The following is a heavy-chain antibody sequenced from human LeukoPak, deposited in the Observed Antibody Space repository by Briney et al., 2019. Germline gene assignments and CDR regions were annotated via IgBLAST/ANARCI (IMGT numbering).Heavy chain of an antibody. CDR2: IIPIFGTA. CDR3: ARDLPYGDYGHYHAFDI. D-gene: IGHD4-17*01. V-gene: IGHV1-69*01. Sequence: GASVKVSCKASGGTFSSYAISWVRQAPGQGLEWMGGIIPIFGTANYAQRFQGRVTITADESTSTAYMELSSLRSEDTAVYYCARDLPYGDYGHYHAFDIWGQGTMVTVSS. J-gene: IGHJ3*02. CDR1: GGTFSSYA.